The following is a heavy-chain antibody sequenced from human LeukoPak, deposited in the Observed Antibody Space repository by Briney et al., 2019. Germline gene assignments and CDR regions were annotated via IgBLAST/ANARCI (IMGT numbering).Heavy chain of an antibody. Sequence: ASVNVSCKVSGYTLTEVSMHWVRQAPGKGLEWMGGFDPEDGETIYAQKFQGRVTMTEDTSTDTAYMELSSLRSEDTAVYYCATGLWDGMDVWGQGTTVTVSS. CDR3: ATGLWDGMDV. CDR2: FDPEDGET. V-gene: IGHV1-24*01. J-gene: IGHJ6*02. CDR1: GYTLTEVS. D-gene: IGHD3-16*01.